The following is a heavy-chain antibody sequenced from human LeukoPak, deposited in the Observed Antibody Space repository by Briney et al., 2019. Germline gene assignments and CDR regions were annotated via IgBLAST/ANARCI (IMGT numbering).Heavy chain of an antibody. D-gene: IGHD5-18*01. CDR1: GYTFTSYY. J-gene: IGHJ4*02. V-gene: IGHV1-46*01. Sequence: ASVKVSCKASGYTFTSYYMHWVRQAPGQGLEWMGIINPSGGSTSYAQKFQGRVTMTRDTSTSTVYMELSSLRSEGTAVYYCARENTAMGTPSVYFDYWGQGTLVTVSS. CDR3: ARENTAMGTPSVYFDY. CDR2: INPSGGST.